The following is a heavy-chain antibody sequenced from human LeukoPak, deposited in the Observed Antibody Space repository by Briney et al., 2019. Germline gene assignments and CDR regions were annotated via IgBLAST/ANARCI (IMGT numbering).Heavy chain of an antibody. CDR1: GYTFTGYY. D-gene: IGHD6-19*01. J-gene: IGHJ4*02. CDR3: AREDAPLNSSGWYGGVDY. CDR2: INPNSGGT. V-gene: IGHV1-2*02. Sequence: ASVKVSCKASGYTFTGYYMHWVRQAPGQGLEWMGWINPNSGGTNYAQKFQGRVTMTRDTSISTAYMELSRLRSDDTAVYYCAREDAPLNSSGWYGGVDYWGQGTLVTVSS.